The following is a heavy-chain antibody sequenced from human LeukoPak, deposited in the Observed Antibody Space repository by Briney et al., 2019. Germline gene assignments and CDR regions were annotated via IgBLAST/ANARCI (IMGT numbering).Heavy chain of an antibody. Sequence: PGGSLRLSCAASGFTLSSYAMHWVRQAPGKGLEWVAVISYDGSNKYYADSVKGRFTISRDNSKNTLYLQMNSLRAEDTAVYYCARNRGITGTYFDYWGQGTLVTVSS. V-gene: IGHV3-30*04. D-gene: IGHD1-20*01. CDR3: ARNRGITGTYFDY. CDR1: GFTLSSYA. CDR2: ISYDGSNK. J-gene: IGHJ4*02.